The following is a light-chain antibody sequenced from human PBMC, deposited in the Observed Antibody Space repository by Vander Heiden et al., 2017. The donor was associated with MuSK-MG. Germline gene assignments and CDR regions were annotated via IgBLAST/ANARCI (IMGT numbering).Light chain of an antibody. V-gene: IGKV3-15*01. J-gene: IGKJ4*01. CDR2: AAS. CDR1: QSVATN. Sequence: EIVMTQSPGTLSVSPGERGTLSCRASQSVATNLAWYQQKPGQAPRLVIYAASTRATGIPARFSGSGSGTQFTLTISSPQSEDFAVYYCQQYNNWPLTFGGGTKVEIK. CDR3: QQYNNWPLT.